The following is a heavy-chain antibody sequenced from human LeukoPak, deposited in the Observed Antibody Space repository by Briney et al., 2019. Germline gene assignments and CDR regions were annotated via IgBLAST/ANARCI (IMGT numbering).Heavy chain of an antibody. CDR1: GFTFSDYY. V-gene: IGHV3-11*06. J-gene: IGHJ4*02. D-gene: IGHD3-10*01. Sequence: GGSLRLSCAASGFTFSDYYMSWIRQALGKGLEWVSYISSSSSYTNYADSVKGRFTISRDNAKNSLYLQMNSLRAEDTAVYYCARDLSRGYGSGSYYNVDYWGQGTLVTVSS. CDR3: ARDLSRGYGSGSYYNVDY. CDR2: ISSSSSYT.